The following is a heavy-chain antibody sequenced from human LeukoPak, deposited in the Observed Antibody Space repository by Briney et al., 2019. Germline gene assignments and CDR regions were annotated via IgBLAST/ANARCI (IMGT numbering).Heavy chain of an antibody. CDR3: ARHERVARNLYYYYYMDV. Sequence: SETLSLTCTVSGGSISSYYWSWLRQPPGKGLEWIGYIYTSGSTNYNPSLKSRVTISVDTSKNQFSLKLSSVTAADTAVYYCARHERVARNLYYYYYMDVWGKGTTVTVSS. D-gene: IGHD1-14*01. CDR2: IYTSGST. V-gene: IGHV4-4*09. J-gene: IGHJ6*03. CDR1: GGSISSYY.